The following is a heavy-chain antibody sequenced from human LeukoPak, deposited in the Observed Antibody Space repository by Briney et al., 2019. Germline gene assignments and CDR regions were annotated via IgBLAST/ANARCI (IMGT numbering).Heavy chain of an antibody. Sequence: ASVKVSCKASGYTFTSYYMHWVRQAPGQGLEWMGIINPSGGSTSYAQKFQGRVTMTTDTSTSTVYMELSSLRSEDTAVYYCARDNPDKTTANWFDPWGQGTLVTVSS. D-gene: IGHD4-17*01. CDR3: ARDNPDKTTANWFDP. CDR2: INPSGGST. V-gene: IGHV1-46*03. CDR1: GYTFTSYY. J-gene: IGHJ5*02.